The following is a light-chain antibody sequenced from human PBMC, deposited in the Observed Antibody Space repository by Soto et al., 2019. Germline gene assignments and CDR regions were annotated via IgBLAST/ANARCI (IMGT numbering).Light chain of an antibody. J-gene: IGLJ1*01. CDR1: SPNIGSNP. CDR2: SNN. CDR3: AAWDDSLNGFV. Sequence: QSVLTQPPSASGTPGQRVTISCSGSSPNIGSNPVNWYQQLPVTAPKLLIYSNNQRPSGVPARFSGSKSGTSASLAISGLQPEDEADYYCAAWDDSLNGFVFGTGTKVTVL. V-gene: IGLV1-44*01.